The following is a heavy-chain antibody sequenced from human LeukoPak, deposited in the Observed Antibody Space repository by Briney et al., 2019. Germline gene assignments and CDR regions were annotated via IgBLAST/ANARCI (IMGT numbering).Heavy chain of an antibody. J-gene: IGHJ4*02. Sequence: SETLSLTCTVSGVSISSYYLSWLRQPPGKGLEWIGYIYYSGSTNYNPSLKSRVTISVKTSKNQFSLKLSSVTAADTAVYYCARVTGYMIEDYFDYWGQGTLVTVSS. CDR1: GVSISSYY. V-gene: IGHV4-59*01. CDR3: ARVTGYMIEDYFDY. CDR2: IYYSGST. D-gene: IGHD3-22*01.